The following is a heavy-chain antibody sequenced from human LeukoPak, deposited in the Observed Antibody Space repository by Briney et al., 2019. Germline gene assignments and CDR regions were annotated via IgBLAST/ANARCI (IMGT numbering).Heavy chain of an antibody. D-gene: IGHD1-7*01. CDR1: GFTFSSYW. V-gene: IGHV3-74*01. CDR3: ARGRGNWNYGIFDY. Sequence: RGSLRLSCAASGFTFSSYWMHWVRQAPGKGLVWVSRINSDGSSTSYADSVKGRFTISRDNAKNTLYLQMNSLRAEDTAVYYCARGRGNWNYGIFDYWGQGTLVTVSS. CDR2: INSDGSST. J-gene: IGHJ4*02.